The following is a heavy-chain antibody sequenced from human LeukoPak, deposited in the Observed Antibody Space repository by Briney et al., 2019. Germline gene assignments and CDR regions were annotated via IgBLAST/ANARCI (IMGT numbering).Heavy chain of an antibody. D-gene: IGHD3-16*01. CDR1: GFTFSTYS. CDR2: ISSSSSTI. Sequence: PGGSLRLSCAASGFTFSTYSMNWVRQAPGKGLEWVPDISSSSSTIYYADSVKGRFTISRDNAKNSLYLQMNSLRAEDTAVYYCARYYSQWSFDYWGQGTLVTVSS. CDR3: ARYYSQWSFDY. V-gene: IGHV3-48*01. J-gene: IGHJ4*02.